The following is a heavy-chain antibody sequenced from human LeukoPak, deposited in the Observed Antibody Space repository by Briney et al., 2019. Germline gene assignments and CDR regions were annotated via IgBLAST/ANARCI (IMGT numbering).Heavy chain of an antibody. D-gene: IGHD2-2*01. CDR2: ISGSGGST. J-gene: IGHJ4*02. CDR3: AADIVVVPAASSGFDY. CDR1: GFTFTSDA. V-gene: IGHV3-23*01. Sequence: WRSLRLSCAASGFTFTSDAMSWVRQAPGKGLEWVSAISGSGGSTYYADSVKGRFTISRDNSKNTLYLQMNSLRAEDTAVYYCAADIVVVPAASSGFDYWGQGTLVTVSS.